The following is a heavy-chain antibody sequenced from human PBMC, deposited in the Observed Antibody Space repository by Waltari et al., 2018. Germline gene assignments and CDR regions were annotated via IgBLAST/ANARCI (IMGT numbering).Heavy chain of an antibody. V-gene: IGHV4-39*01. CDR3: ARHRDREMATIAGYFDY. CDR1: GGSISSSSYY. D-gene: IGHD5-12*01. CDR2: IYYSGST. Sequence: QLQLQESGPGLVKPSETLSLTCTVSGGSISSSSYYWGWIRQPPGKGLEWIGSIYYSGSTYYNPSLKSRVTISVDTSKNQFSLKLSSVTAADTAVYYCARHRDREMATIAGYFDYWGQGTLVTVSS. J-gene: IGHJ4*02.